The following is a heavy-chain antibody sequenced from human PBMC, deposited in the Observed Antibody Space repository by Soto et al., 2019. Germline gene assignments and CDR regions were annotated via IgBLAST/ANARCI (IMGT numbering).Heavy chain of an antibody. V-gene: IGHV3-23*01. CDR1: GFTFSGYA. CDR2: ISGSGGST. J-gene: IGHJ6*02. D-gene: IGHD3-3*01. Sequence: AGGSLRLSCAASGFTFSGYAMNWVRQAPGKGLEWVSTISGSGGSTYYADSVKGRFTISRDNSKNTLYLQMNSLRAEDTAVYYCANPPYSDLWRGSPMTFYYYYGVDVWGQGTTVTVSS. CDR3: ANPPYSDLWRGSPMTFYYYYGVDV.